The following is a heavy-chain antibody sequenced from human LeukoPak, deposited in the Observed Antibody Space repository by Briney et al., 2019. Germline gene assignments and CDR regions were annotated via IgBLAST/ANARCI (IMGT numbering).Heavy chain of an antibody. Sequence: ASVKVSCKASGGTFSSYAISWVRQAPGQGLEWMGGIIPIFGTANYAQKFQGRVTITTDESTSTAYMELSSLRSEDTAVYYCASDYYDSSGYYRFDPWGQRTLVTVSS. CDR1: GGTFSSYA. CDR2: IIPIFGTA. CDR3: ASDYYDSSGYYRFDP. V-gene: IGHV1-69*05. J-gene: IGHJ5*02. D-gene: IGHD3-22*01.